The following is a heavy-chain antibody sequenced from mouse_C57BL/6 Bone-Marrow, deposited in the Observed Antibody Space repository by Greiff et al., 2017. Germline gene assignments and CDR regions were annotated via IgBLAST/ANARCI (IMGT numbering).Heavy chain of an antibody. CDR2: IRLKSDNYAT. D-gene: IGHD1-2*01. CDR3: TLLLRLYAMDY. V-gene: IGHV6-3*01. Sequence: EVKLVESGGGLVQPGGSMKLSCVASGFTFSNYWMNWVRQSPEKGLEWVAQIRLKSDNYATHYAESVKGRFTISRDDSKSRVYLQMYNVRAEDTGIYYCTLLLRLYAMDYGGQGTSVTVSS. J-gene: IGHJ4*01. CDR1: GFTFSNYW.